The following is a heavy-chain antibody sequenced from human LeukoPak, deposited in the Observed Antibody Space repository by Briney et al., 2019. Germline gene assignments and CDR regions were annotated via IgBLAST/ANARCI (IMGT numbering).Heavy chain of an antibody. D-gene: IGHD3-22*01. Sequence: GGSLRLSWAASGFTLSNAWMTWVRQAPGKGLEWVGRIKSKTDGGTTDYAAPVKGRFTISRDDSKNTLYLQMNSLKTEDTAVYYCTTDSETYYSDTSGYYYGSFDYWGQGTLVTVSS. CDR3: TTDSETYYSDTSGYYYGSFDY. J-gene: IGHJ4*02. CDR1: GFTLSNAW. V-gene: IGHV3-15*01. CDR2: IKSKTDGGTT.